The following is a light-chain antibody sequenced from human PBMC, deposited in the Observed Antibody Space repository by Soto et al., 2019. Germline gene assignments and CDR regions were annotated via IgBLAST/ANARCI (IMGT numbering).Light chain of an antibody. V-gene: IGLV2-8*01. CDR3: SSYAGSTNL. CDR2: EVS. CDR1: SSDVGGYNY. J-gene: IGLJ1*01. Sequence: QSALTQPPSASGSPGQSVTISCTGTSSDVGGYNYVSWYQQHPGKAPKLMIYEVSKQPSGVPDRFSGSKSGNTASLTVSGLQAEDEADYYCSSYAGSTNLFGTGTKVTVL.